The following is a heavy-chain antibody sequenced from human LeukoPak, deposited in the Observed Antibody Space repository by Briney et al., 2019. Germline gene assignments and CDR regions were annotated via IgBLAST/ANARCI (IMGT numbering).Heavy chain of an antibody. J-gene: IGHJ3*02. CDR1: GFTFSSYG. CDR3: AKGYYDSSGLDAFDI. Sequence: GGSLRLSCAASGFTFSSYGMHWVRQAPGKGLEWVAVIWYDGSNKYYADSVKGRFTISRDNSKNSLYLQMNSLRAEDTAVYYCAKGYYDSSGLDAFDIWGQGTMVTVSS. D-gene: IGHD3-22*01. V-gene: IGHV3-33*06. CDR2: IWYDGSNK.